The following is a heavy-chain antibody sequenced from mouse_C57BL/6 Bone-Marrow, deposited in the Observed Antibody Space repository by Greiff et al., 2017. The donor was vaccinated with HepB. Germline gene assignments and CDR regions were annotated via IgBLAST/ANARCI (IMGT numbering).Heavy chain of an antibody. V-gene: IGHV3-6*01. J-gene: IGHJ2*01. CDR3: ARGSGYPYYFDY. D-gene: IGHD3-2*02. CDR2: ISYDGSN. Sequence: DVHLVESGPGLVKPSQSLSLTCSVTGYSITSGYYWNWIRQFPGNKLEWMGYISYDGSNNYNPSLKNRISITRDTSKNQFFLKLNSVTTEDTATYYCARGSGYPYYFDYWGQGTTLTVSS. CDR1: GYSITSGYY.